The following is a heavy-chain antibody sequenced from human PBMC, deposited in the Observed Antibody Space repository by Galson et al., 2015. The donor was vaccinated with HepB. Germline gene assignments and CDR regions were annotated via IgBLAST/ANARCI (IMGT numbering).Heavy chain of an antibody. V-gene: IGHV3-15*07. D-gene: IGHD1-14*01. CDR1: GFTFSNAW. J-gene: IGHJ6*02. CDR2: IKSKTDGGTT. CDR3: TTDRYYYGMDV. Sequence: FLRLSCAASGFTFSNAWMNWVRQAPGKGLEWVGRIKSKTDGGTTDYAAPVKGRFTISRDDSKNTLYLQMNSLKTEDTAVYYCTTDRYYYGMDVWGQGTTVTVSS.